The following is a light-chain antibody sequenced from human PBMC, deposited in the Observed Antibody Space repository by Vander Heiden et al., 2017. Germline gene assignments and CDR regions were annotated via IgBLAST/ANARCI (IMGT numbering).Light chain of an antibody. CDR3: SSYTSSSTFV. Sequence: QSALTQPASVDGSPGQSITISCTGPRSDGGGYNYVSWYQQDQGKAHKLMIYDVSNRPSGVSTRFSVSKSVNTASLTISGRQAEDAADYYCSSYTSSSTFVFGTGTKFTVL. CDR2: DVS. V-gene: IGLV2-14*03. CDR1: RSDGGGYNY. J-gene: IGLJ1*01.